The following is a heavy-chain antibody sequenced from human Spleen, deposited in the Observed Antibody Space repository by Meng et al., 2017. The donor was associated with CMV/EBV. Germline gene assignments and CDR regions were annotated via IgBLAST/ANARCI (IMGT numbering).Heavy chain of an antibody. J-gene: IGHJ6*02. CDR3: ARIQYQLLYSSYYGMDV. V-gene: IGHV2-70*20. CDR1: GFSLSTCGMS. CDR2: IDWDDDK. Sequence: SGPTLVKPTQTLTLTCTFSGFSLSTCGMSVSWVRHPPGKALEWLALIDWDDDKYYSTSLKTRLTISKDTSKNQGVLTMTNMEPVDTATYYCARIQYQLLYSSYYGMDVWGQGTTVTVSS. D-gene: IGHD2-2*02.